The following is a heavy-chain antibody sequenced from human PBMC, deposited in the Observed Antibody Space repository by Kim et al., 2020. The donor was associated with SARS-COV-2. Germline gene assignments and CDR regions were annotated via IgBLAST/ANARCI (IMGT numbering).Heavy chain of an antibody. V-gene: IGHV4-34*01. CDR2: INHSGST. J-gene: IGHJ6*02. CDR3: ARGRGILTGYYKYYYYYGMDV. D-gene: IGHD3-9*01. Sequence: SETLSLTCAVYGGSFSGYYWSWIRQPPGKGLEWIGEINHSGSTNYNPSLKSRVTISVDTSKNQFSLKLSSVTAADTAVYYCARGRGILTGYYKYYYYYGMDVWGQGTTVTVSS. CDR1: GGSFSGYY.